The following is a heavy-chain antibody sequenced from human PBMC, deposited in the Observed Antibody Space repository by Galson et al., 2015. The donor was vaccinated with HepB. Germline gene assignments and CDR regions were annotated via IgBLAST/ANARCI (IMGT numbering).Heavy chain of an antibody. D-gene: IGHD2-15*01. J-gene: IGHJ6*02. CDR3: AREVVVAADYCYYGMDV. CDR2: TYYRSKWYN. CDR1: GDSVSSNSAA. V-gene: IGHV6-1*01. Sequence: CAISGDSVSSNSAAWNWIRQSPSRGLEWLGRTYYRSKWYNDYAVSVKSRITINPDTSKNQFSLQLNSVTPEDTAVYYCAREVVVAADYCYYGMDVWGQGTTVTVSS.